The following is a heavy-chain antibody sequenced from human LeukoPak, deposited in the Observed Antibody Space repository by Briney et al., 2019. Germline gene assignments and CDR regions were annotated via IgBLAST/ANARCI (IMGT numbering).Heavy chain of an antibody. CDR1: GSTFTFYA. CDR3: AKWDGDLYYYYYMDV. D-gene: IGHD4-17*01. J-gene: IGHJ6*03. V-gene: IGHV3-23*01. CDR2: ISGSGGST. Sequence: GGSLRLSRAASGSTFTFYAMSWVRQAPGKGLKWVSVISGSGGSTYYADSVKGRFTISRDNSKNTLYLQMDSLRAEDTAVYYCAKWDGDLYYYYYMDVWGKGTTVTVSS.